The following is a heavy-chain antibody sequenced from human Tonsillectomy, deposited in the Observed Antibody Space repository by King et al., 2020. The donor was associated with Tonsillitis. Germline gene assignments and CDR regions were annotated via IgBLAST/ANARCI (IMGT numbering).Heavy chain of an antibody. D-gene: IGHD1-7*01. CDR3: ARDRTTSDTDYYYYYYGMDV. Sequence: VQLQQSGPGLVKPSQTLSLTCAISGDSVSSNSAAWNWIRQSPSRGLEWLGRTYYRSKWYNDYAVSVKSRITINPDTSKNQFSLQLNSVTPEDTAVYYCARDRTTSDTDYYYYYYGMDVWGQGTTVTVSS. CDR2: TYYRSKWYN. CDR1: GDSVSSNSAA. V-gene: IGHV6-1*01. J-gene: IGHJ6*02.